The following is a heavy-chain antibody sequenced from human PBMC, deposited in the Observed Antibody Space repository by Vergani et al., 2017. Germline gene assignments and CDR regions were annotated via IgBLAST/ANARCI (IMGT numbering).Heavy chain of an antibody. J-gene: IGHJ6*03. V-gene: IGHV4-34*02. CDR1: GESFSSFY. CDR3: ARVDTQVPATSHFYYMDV. CDR2: INNDGHT. D-gene: IGHD6-25*01. Sequence: QVQLQQWGAGVVKPSGTLSLTCAVFGESFSSFYWSWIRQPPGKGLEWFGEINNDGHTNYNPSLESRVTVSRDTAKNQFSLNLMSVTAADTAVYYCARVDTQVPATSHFYYMDVWGKGTTVVVSS.